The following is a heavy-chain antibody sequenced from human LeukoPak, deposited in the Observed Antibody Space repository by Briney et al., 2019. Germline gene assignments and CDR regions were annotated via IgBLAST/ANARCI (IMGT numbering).Heavy chain of an antibody. J-gene: IGHJ4*02. D-gene: IGHD3-3*01. CDR1: GFTFNGYA. Sequence: GRSLRLSCAASGFTFNGYAMHWVRQAPGKSLEWVSGISWNSGSIGYADSVKGRFTISRDNAKNSLYLQMNSLRAEDTALYYCAKDLKITIFGVVLDYWGQGTLVTVSS. CDR3: AKDLKITIFGVVLDY. CDR2: ISWNSGSI. V-gene: IGHV3-9*01.